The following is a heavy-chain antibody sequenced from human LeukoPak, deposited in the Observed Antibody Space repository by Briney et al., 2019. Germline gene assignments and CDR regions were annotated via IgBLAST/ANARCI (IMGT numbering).Heavy chain of an antibody. CDR2: LYYSGTT. V-gene: IGHV4-39*01. CDR3: ARHATSFNLFDP. J-gene: IGHJ5*02. CDR1: GGSISSGGYY. D-gene: IGHD1-20*01. Sequence: KPSETLSLTCTVSGGSISSGGYYWGWIRQPPGKGLEWIGSLYYSGTTYCTPSLKSRVTISVDTSKNQFSLKLSSVTAADTALYYCARHATSFNLFDPWGQGTLVTVSS.